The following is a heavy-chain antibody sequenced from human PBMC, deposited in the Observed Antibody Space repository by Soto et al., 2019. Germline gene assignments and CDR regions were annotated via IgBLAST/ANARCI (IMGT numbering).Heavy chain of an antibody. Sequence: QVQLVESGGGVVQPGRSLRLSCAASGFTFGSYGMHWVRQAPGKGLEWVAVIWYDGSNKYYADSVTGRFTISRDNSKNTLYLQMNSLRAEDTAVYYCARTDIVVVVAATLRGYYGMDVWGQGTTVTVSS. CDR2: IWYDGSNK. CDR3: ARTDIVVVVAATLRGYYGMDV. D-gene: IGHD2-15*01. V-gene: IGHV3-33*01. J-gene: IGHJ6*02. CDR1: GFTFGSYG.